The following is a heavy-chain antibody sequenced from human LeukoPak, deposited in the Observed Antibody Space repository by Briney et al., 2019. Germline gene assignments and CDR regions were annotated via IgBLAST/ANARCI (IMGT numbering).Heavy chain of an antibody. V-gene: IGHV4-59*01. D-gene: IGHD3-16*01. CDR1: GGSISSCY. CDR3: ARDSFGGVGFFDY. J-gene: IGHJ4*02. CDR2: IYYSGST. Sequence: TSETLSLTCTVSGGSISSCYWSWIRQPPGKGLEWIGYIYYSGSTNYNPSLKSRVTISVDTSKNQFSLKLSSVTAADTAVYYCARDSFGGVGFFDYWGQGTLVTVSS.